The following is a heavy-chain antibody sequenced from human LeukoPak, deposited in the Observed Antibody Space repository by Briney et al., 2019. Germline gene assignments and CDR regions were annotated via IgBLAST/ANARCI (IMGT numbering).Heavy chain of an antibody. D-gene: IGHD3-10*01. Sequence: PGGSLRLSCAASGFTFSRYWLHWVRQAPGKGLVWVARINPEVSTINYADSVKGRFTTSRDNAKNTLYLQMNSLRAEDTAMYYCTRDTFGERDSWGQGTLVTVSS. V-gene: IGHV3-74*01. J-gene: IGHJ4*02. CDR3: TRDTFGERDS. CDR2: INPEVSTI. CDR1: GFTFSRYW.